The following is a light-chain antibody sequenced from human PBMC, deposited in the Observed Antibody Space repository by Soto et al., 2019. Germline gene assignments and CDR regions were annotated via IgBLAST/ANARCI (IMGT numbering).Light chain of an antibody. CDR1: QSVSSSY. V-gene: IGKV3-20*01. CDR3: QQYGSSPIT. J-gene: IGKJ4*01. CDR2: GAS. Sequence: EIVLTQSPGTLSLSPGERATLSCRASQSVSSSYLAWYQQKPGRAPRLLIYGASSRATGIPDRFSGSGSGTDFILTISRLEPEDFAVYYCQQYGSSPITFGGGTKV.